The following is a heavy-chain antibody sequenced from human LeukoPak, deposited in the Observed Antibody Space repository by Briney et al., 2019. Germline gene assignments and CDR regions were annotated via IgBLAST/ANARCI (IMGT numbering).Heavy chain of an antibody. D-gene: IGHD6-13*01. CDR1: SGSISSYY. V-gene: IGHV4-59*08. CDR3: ARRRGSIDY. J-gene: IGHJ4*02. CDR2: IYYSGST. Sequence: SETLSLTCTVSSGSISSYYWSWIRQPPGKGLEWIGYIYYSGSTNYNSSLKSRVTISVDTSKNQFSLKLSSVTAADTAVYYCARRRGSIDYWGQGTLVTVSS.